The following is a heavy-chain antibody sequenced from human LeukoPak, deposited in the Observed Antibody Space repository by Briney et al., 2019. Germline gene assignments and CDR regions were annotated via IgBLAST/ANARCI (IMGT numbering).Heavy chain of an antibody. D-gene: IGHD2-8*02. CDR2: IKQDGSEK. CDR1: GFTFSSYW. Sequence: GGSLRLSCAASGFTFSSYWMSWVRQAPGKGLEWVANIKQDGSEKYYVDSVKGRFTISRDNSKNTLYLQMNSLRAEDTAVYYCARDGATVVSYHYFDYWGQGTLVTVSS. V-gene: IGHV3-7*01. J-gene: IGHJ4*02. CDR3: ARDGATVVSYHYFDY.